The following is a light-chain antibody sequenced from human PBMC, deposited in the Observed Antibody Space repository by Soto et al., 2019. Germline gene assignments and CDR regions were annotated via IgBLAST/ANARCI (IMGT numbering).Light chain of an antibody. J-gene: IGKJ1*01. CDR3: QQYNTYWT. V-gene: IGKV1-5*01. CDR2: DAS. Sequence: MTQSPSTPSASVGDRVTITCRASQSISSWLAWYQQKPGKAPKLLIYDASSLESGVPSRFSGSGSGTEFTLTISSLQPDDFATYYCQQYNTYWTFGQGTKVDIK. CDR1: QSISSW.